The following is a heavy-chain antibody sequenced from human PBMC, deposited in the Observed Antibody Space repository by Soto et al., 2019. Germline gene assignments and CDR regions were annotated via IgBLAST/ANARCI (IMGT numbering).Heavy chain of an antibody. J-gene: IGHJ3*02. D-gene: IGHD5-12*01. V-gene: IGHV1-69*06. CDR1: GGTFSSYA. Sequence: QVQLVQSGAEVKKPGSSVKVSCKASGGTFSSYAISWVRQAPGQGLEWMGGIIPIFGTANYAQKFQGRVTITEDKSPSKAYMELSSLRSEDTAVYYCARRRDGWLNTGAFDIRGQGTMVTVSS. CDR3: ARRRDGWLNTGAFDI. CDR2: IIPIFGTA.